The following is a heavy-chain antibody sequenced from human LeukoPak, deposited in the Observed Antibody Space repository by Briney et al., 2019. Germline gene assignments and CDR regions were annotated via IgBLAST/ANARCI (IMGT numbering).Heavy chain of an antibody. D-gene: IGHD1-14*01. CDR2: IWYDGNNK. J-gene: IGHJ4*02. V-gene: IGHV3-33*01. CDR1: GFTFSGYG. CDR3: ARNHGYSFDS. Sequence: PGRSLRLSCAASGFTFSGYGMHWVRQAPGKGLEWVAVIWYDGNNKYYADSVKGRFTISRDNSKNTLHLQMNSLRAEDTAVYYCARNHGYSFDSWGQGTPVTVSS.